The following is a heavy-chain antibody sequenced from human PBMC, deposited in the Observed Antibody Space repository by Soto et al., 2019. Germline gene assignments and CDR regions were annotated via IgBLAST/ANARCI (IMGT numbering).Heavy chain of an antibody. CDR2: VYPGDSDT. J-gene: IGHJ4*02. CDR1: GYSFTSYW. CDR3: ARLSGCRNGVCYKFDY. D-gene: IGHD2-8*01. Sequence: PGESLKISCQGSGYSFTSYWIAWVRQMPGKGREWMGIVYPGDSDTRYSPSFQGQVTISADKSISTAYLQWSSLKASDTAMYYCARLSGCRNGVCYKFDYWGQGTLVTGLL. V-gene: IGHV5-51*01.